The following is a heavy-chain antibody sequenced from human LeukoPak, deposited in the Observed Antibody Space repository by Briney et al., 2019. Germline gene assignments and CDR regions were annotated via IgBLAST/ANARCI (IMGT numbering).Heavy chain of an antibody. J-gene: IGHJ4*02. D-gene: IGHD3-16*01. V-gene: IGHV3-23*01. Sequence: PGGSLRLSCAASGFTFSSSAVSWLRQAPGKGLEWVSAISGSGGSTYYADSVKGRFTISRDNSKNTLYLQMNSLRAEDTAVYYCAKWGGAHGIDYFDYWGQGSLVTVSS. CDR1: GFTFSSSA. CDR2: ISGSGGST. CDR3: AKWGGAHGIDYFDY.